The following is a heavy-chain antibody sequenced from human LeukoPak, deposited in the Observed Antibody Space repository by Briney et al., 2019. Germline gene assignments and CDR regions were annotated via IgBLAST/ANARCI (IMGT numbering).Heavy chain of an antibody. CDR3: ARQDGYALYYFDD. J-gene: IGHJ4*02. CDR2: ISSSSSYI. CDR1: GFTFSSYS. D-gene: IGHD2-2*01. Sequence: GGSLRLSCAASGFTFSSYSMNWVRQAPGKGLEWVSSISSSSSYIYYADSVKGRFTISRDNAKNSLYLQMNSLRAEDTAVYYCARQDGYALYYFDDWGQGTLVTVSS. V-gene: IGHV3-21*01.